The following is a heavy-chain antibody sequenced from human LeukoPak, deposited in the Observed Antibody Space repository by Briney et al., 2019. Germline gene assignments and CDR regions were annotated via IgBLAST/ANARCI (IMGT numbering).Heavy chain of an antibody. CDR3: ARDRGNEEQLVPFDY. D-gene: IGHD6-13*01. Sequence: PSETLSLTCTVSGGSISSSSYYWVWLRQPPGKGRVGIVSIYYSGSTYYNQSLKSRVTISVDTSKNQFSLKLSSVTAADTAVYYCARDRGNEEQLVPFDYWGQGTLVTVSS. CDR2: IYYSGST. CDR1: GGSISSSSYY. V-gene: IGHV4-39*07. J-gene: IGHJ4*02.